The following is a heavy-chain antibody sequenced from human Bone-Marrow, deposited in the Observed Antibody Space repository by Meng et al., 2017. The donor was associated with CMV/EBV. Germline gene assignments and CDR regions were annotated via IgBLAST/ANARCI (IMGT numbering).Heavy chain of an antibody. V-gene: IGHV3-64*02. J-gene: IGHJ6*02. CDR3: ARDKGIAARENYYHGMDV. D-gene: IGHD6-13*01. CDR1: GFTFSSYA. CDR2: ISSNGGST. Sequence: GESLKISCAASGFTFSSYAMHWVRQAPGKGLEYVSAISSNGGSTYYADSVKGRFTISRDNSKNTLYLQMGSLRAEDMAVYYCARDKGIAARENYYHGMDVWGQGTTVTVSS.